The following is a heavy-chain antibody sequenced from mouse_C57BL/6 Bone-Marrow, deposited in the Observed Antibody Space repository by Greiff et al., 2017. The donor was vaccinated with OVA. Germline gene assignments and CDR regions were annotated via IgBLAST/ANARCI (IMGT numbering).Heavy chain of an antibody. D-gene: IGHD2-1*01. J-gene: IGHJ2*01. CDR1: GYTFTSYN. CDR3: ARERGYGNLDY. CDR2: IYPGNGDT. Sequence: LQQSGAELVRPGASVKMSCQASGYTFTSYNMHWVTQTPRQGLEWIGAIYPGNGDTSYNPKFKGKATLTVDKSSSTAYMQLSSLTSEDSAVYFCARERGYGNLDYWGQGTTLTVSS. V-gene: IGHV1-12*01.